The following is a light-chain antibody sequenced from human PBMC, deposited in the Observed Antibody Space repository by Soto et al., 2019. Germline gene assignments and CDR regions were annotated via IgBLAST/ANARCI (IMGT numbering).Light chain of an antibody. CDR2: EGS. V-gene: IGLV2-14*02. J-gene: IGLJ2*01. CDR1: SSDVGTYNL. Sequence: QSALTQPASVSGSPGQSITISCTGTSSDVGTYNLVSWYQQHPGKAPKLIISEGSKRPSGVSNRFSGSKSGNTASLTISGLQPEDEANYFCSSATNTDTLVVFGGGTKLTVL. CDR3: SSATNTDTLVV.